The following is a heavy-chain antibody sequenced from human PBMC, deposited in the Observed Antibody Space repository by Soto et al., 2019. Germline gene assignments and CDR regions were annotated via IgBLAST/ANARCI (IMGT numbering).Heavy chain of an antibody. CDR3: ARDHKGGYYYYGMDV. J-gene: IGHJ6*02. CDR2: ISSSGSTI. CDR1: GFTFSSYE. Sequence: SGGSLRLSCAASGFTFSSYEMNWVRQAPGKGLEWVSYISSSGSTIYYADSVKGRFTISRDNAKNSLYLQMNRLRAEDTAVYYCARDHKGGYYYYGMDVWGQGTTVTVSS. V-gene: IGHV3-48*03.